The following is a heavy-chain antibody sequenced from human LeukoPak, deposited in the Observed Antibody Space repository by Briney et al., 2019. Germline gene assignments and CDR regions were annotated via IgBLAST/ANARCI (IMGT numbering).Heavy chain of an antibody. D-gene: IGHD2-2*01. Sequence: ASVKVSCKAPGYTFTSHGINWVRQAPGQGLEWMGWINPSNGYTNDAQKLQGRLTMTTDTSTSTANMELRSLRSDDTAVYYCARGGYCTGTNCRNWFDSWGQGTLVTVSS. J-gene: IGHJ5*01. CDR1: GYTFTSHG. CDR3: ARGGYCTGTNCRNWFDS. V-gene: IGHV1-18*01. CDR2: INPSNGYT.